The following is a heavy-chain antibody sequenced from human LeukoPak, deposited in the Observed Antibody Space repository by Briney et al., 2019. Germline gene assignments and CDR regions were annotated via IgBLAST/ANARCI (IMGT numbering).Heavy chain of an antibody. CDR1: GGSFSGYY. J-gene: IGHJ4*02. CDR2: INHSGST. V-gene: IGHV4-34*01. CDR3: ARGRIAVAGAYLY. Sequence: SETLSLTCAVYGGSFSGYYWSWIRQPPGKGLEWIGEINHSGSTNYNPSLKSRVTISVDTSKNQFSLKLSSVTAADTAVYYCARGRIAVAGAYLYWGQGTLVTVPS. D-gene: IGHD6-19*01.